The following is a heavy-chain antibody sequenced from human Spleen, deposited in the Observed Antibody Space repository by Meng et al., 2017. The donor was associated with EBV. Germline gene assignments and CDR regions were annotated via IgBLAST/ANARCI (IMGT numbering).Heavy chain of an antibody. J-gene: IGHJ4*02. D-gene: IGHD2-15*01. CDR1: GGTFSSYA. CDR2: IIPFFGTS. Sequence: QGQLVLLGAEVKQPGSSVKVPCKASGGTFSSYALTWVRQAPGQGLEWMGGIIPFFGTSNYAQKFQGRVTITADKSTSTAYMELRSLRSEDTAVYYCARDSDCRGGVCYPGYWGQGTLVTVSS. CDR3: ARDSDCRGGVCYPGY. V-gene: IGHV1-69*06.